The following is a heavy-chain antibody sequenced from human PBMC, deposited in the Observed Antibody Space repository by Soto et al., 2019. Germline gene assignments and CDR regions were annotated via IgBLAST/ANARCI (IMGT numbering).Heavy chain of an antibody. D-gene: IGHD1-26*01. V-gene: IGHV4-34*01. CDR3: ARGWVGRSSY. Sequence: SETLSLTCAVYGVSFSGYYWSWIRQPPGKGLEWIGEINHSGSTNYNPSLKSRVTISVDTSKNQFSLKLSSVTAADTAVYYCARGWVGRSSYWGQGTLVTVSS. CDR1: GVSFSGYY. J-gene: IGHJ4*02. CDR2: INHSGST.